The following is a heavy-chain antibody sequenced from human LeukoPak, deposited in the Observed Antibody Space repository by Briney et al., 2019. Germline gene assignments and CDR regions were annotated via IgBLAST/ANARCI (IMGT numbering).Heavy chain of an antibody. CDR1: GGSFSGYY. V-gene: IGHV4-34*01. Sequence: SETLSLTCAVYGGSFSGYYWSWIRQPPGKGLEWIGEINHSGSTNYNPSLKSRVTISVDTSKNQFSLKLSSVTAADTAVYYCARGGIAVAPHDYWGQGTLVTVSS. D-gene: IGHD6-19*01. J-gene: IGHJ4*02. CDR3: ARGGIAVAPHDY. CDR2: INHSGST.